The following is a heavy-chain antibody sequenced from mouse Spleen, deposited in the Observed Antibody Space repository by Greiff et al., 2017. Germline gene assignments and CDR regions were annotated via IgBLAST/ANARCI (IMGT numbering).Heavy chain of an antibody. D-gene: IGHD2-14*01. J-gene: IGHJ4*01. CDR2: IWAGGST. CDR1: GFSLTSYG. Sequence: VQVVESGPGLVAPSQSLSITCTVSGFSLTSYGVHWVRQPPGKGLEWLGVIWAGGSTNYNSALMSRLSISKDNSKSQVFLKMNSLQTDDTAMYYCARVRYPTAMDYWGQGTSVTVSS. V-gene: IGHV2-9*02. CDR3: ARVRYPTAMDY.